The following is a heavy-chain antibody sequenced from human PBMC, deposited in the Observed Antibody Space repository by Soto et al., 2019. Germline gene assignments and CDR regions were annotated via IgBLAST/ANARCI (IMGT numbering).Heavy chain of an antibody. V-gene: IGHV3-23*01. J-gene: IGHJ5*02. CDR2: ISGSGGST. Sequence: GESLKISCAASGFTFSSYAMSWVRQAPGKGLEWVSAISGSGGSTYYADSVKGRFTISRDNSKNTLYLQMNSLRAEDTAVYYCAKDRWDDGWFDPWGQGTLVTVSS. D-gene: IGHD1-26*01. CDR3: AKDRWDDGWFDP. CDR1: GFTFSSYA.